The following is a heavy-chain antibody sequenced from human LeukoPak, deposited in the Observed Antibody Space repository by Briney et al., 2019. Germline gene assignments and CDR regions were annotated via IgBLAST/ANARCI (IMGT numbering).Heavy chain of an antibody. D-gene: IGHD5-18*01. CDR3: ARHIGGDSYGTPLIAFDI. J-gene: IGHJ3*02. V-gene: IGHV4-39*01. CDR2: IYYSGST. Sequence: PSETLSLTCTVSRGSISSSIYYWGWIRQPPGEGLEWIGGIYYSGSTYYNPSLKSRVTIYLYTPQNKFSLKLCPVTAADTAVYYCARHIGGDSYGTPLIAFDIWGQGTMVTVSS. CDR1: RGSISSSIYY.